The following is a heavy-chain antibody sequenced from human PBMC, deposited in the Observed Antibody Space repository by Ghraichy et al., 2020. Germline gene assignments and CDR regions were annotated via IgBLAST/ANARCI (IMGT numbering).Heavy chain of an antibody. D-gene: IGHD1-14*01. J-gene: IGHJ3*02. V-gene: IGHV3-23*01. CDR1: GFSFSSYA. CDR3: ARNRGSLRDTFDI. Sequence: GGSLRLSCAASGFSFSSYAMSWVRQAPGKGLEWVSPISGSGGSTYYADSVKGRFTISRDNSKNMVYLQMNRLRAEDTAVYYCARNRGSLRDTFDIWGQGTMVTVSS. CDR2: ISGSGGST.